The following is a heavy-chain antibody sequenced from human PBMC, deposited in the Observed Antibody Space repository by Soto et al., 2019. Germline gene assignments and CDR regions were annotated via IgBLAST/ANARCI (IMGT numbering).Heavy chain of an antibody. D-gene: IGHD4-17*01. CDR2: IYSGGST. CDR1: GFTVSSNY. CDR3: ARNYGGKAPYYFDY. Sequence: EVQLVETGGGLIQPGGSLRLSCAASGFTVSSNYMSWVRQAPGKGLEWVSVIYSGGSTYYADSVKGRFTISRDNSKNTVYLQMNSLRAEDTAVYYCARNYGGKAPYYFDYWGQGTLVTVSS. J-gene: IGHJ4*02. V-gene: IGHV3-53*02.